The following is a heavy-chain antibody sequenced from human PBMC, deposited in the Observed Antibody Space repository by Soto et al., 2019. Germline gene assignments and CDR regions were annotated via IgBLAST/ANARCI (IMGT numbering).Heavy chain of an antibody. V-gene: IGHV4-59*01. CDR3: ARGLQQLVNHDAVDI. J-gene: IGHJ3*02. Sequence: QVQLQESGPGLVKPSETLSLTCTVSGGSISSYYWSWIRQPPGKGLEWIGYIYYSGSTNYNPSLKSGLTISVDTSKSHFYLKLSSGTTADTAVYHCARGLQQLVNHDAVDIWGQGTMVTVSS. CDR1: GGSISSYY. D-gene: IGHD6-13*01. CDR2: IYYSGST.